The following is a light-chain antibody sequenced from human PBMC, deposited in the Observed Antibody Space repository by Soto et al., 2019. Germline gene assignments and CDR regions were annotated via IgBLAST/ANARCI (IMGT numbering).Light chain of an antibody. Sequence: QSALTQPASVSGSPGQSITISCTGTTSDVSWYQQHPGKAPKLMIYDITNRPSGVSNRFSGSKSGSTASLTISGLQPEDEADYYCSSYTSSSTLVVFGGGTKLTVL. V-gene: IGLV2-14*01. CDR1: TSDV. J-gene: IGLJ2*01. CDR2: DIT. CDR3: SSYTSSSTLVV.